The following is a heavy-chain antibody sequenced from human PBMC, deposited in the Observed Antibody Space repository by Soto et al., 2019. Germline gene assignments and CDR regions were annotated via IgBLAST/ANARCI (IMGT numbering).Heavy chain of an antibody. CDR2: IYYSGST. CDR3: ARRYCTNGVCYFFHY. J-gene: IGHJ4*02. Sequence: PSETLSLTCTVSGGSGSSGSYYWSWIRQPPGKGLEWIGYIYYSGSTNYNPSLKSRVTISVDTSKNQFSLKLSSVTAADTAVYYCARRYCTNGVCYFFHYWGQGTLVTVSS. V-gene: IGHV4-61*01. D-gene: IGHD2-8*01. CDR1: GGSGSSGSYY.